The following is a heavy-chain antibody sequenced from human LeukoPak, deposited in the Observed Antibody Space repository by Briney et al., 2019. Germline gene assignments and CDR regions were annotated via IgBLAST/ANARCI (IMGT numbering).Heavy chain of an antibody. V-gene: IGHV4-4*07. CDR3: ARYSSGWSPYYFDY. Sequence: SETLSLTCTVSGGSISSYYWSWIRQPAGKGLEWIGRIYTGGSTNYNPSLKSRVTMSVDTSKNQFSLKLSSVTAADTAVYYCARYSSGWSPYYFDYWGQGTLVTVSS. CDR2: IYTGGST. D-gene: IGHD6-19*01. CDR1: GGSISSYY. J-gene: IGHJ4*02.